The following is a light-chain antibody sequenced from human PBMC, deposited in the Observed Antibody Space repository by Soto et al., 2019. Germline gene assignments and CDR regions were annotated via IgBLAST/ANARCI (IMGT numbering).Light chain of an antibody. Sequence: QSALTQPPSASGSPGQSVTISCTGTSGDVGGYNFVSWYQQLPGKAPKLIIYEVTKRPSGVPDRFSGSRSGNTASLTVSGLQAEDEAVYYCTSYGGTNVTDVFGAGTKLTVL. CDR2: EVT. J-gene: IGLJ1*01. V-gene: IGLV2-8*01. CDR1: SGDVGGYNF. CDR3: TSYGGTNVTDV.